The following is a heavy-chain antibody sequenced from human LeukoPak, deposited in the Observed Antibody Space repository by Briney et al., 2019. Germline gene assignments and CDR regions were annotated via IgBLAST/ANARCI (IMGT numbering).Heavy chain of an antibody. D-gene: IGHD5-18*01. CDR3: AKLLGDTAMVNY. Sequence: QTGGSLRLSCAASGFTFSSYGMHWVRQAPGKRLEWVAVIWYDGSNKYYADSVKGRFTISRDNSKNTLYLQMNSLRAEDTAVYYCAKLLGDTAMVNYWGQGTLVTVSS. V-gene: IGHV3-33*06. CDR1: GFTFSSYG. J-gene: IGHJ4*02. CDR2: IWYDGSNK.